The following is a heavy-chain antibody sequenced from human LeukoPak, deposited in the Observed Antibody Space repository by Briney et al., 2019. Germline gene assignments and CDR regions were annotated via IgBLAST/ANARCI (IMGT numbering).Heavy chain of an antibody. V-gene: IGHV3-15*01. Sequence: GGSLRLSCAASGFTFSTAWMSWVRQAPGKGLEWVGRIKSKTDGGTTDHAAPVKDSFTISRDDSKNTLYLQMNSLKTEDTAVYYCTRFGTNGDLPDWGQGTLVTVAS. CDR3: TRFGTNGDLPD. D-gene: IGHD4-17*01. CDR2: IKSKTDGGTT. CDR1: GFTFSTAW. J-gene: IGHJ4*02.